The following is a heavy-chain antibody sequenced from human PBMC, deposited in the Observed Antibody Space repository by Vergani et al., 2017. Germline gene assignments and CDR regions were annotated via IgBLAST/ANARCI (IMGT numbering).Heavy chain of an antibody. CDR1: GASIRSSNYY. D-gene: IGHD6-19*01. Sequence: QLQLQESGPGLVKPWATLSLTCSVSGASIRSSNYYWGWIRQPPGKGLGWIASIYYSGSTYYNPSLKSLITTSVDTYKNQFSLRLSSVTAADTAVYFCARHSTVEWLVKLGWIDPWGPEILVTVSS. CDR3: ARHSTVEWLVKLGWIDP. J-gene: IGHJ5*02. V-gene: IGHV4-39*01. CDR2: IYYSGST.